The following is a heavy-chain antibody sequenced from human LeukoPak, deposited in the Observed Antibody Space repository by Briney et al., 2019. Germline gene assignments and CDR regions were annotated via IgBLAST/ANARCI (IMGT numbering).Heavy chain of an antibody. J-gene: IGHJ6*03. CDR2: ISSSSSYI. CDR3: ARSLITMVRGVIAYYYYMDV. CDR1: GFTFSSYS. V-gene: IGHV3-21*04. D-gene: IGHD3-10*01. Sequence: GGSLRLSCAASGFTFSSYSMNWVRQAPGKGLEWVSSISSSSSYIYYADSVKGRFTISRDNAKNSLYLQMNSLRAEDTAVYYCARSLITMVRGVIAYYYYMDVWGKGTTVTISS.